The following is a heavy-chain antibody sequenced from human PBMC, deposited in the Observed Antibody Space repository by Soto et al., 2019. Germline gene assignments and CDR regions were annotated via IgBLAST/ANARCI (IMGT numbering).Heavy chain of an antibody. V-gene: IGHV3-74*01. CDR3: ARDKTTVTTSYYYYYGMDV. CDR2: INSDGSST. J-gene: IGHJ6*02. CDR1: GLSFRSYW. Sequence: PGGSLRLSCAASGLSFRSYWMHWVRQAPGKGLVWVTRINSDGSSTNYADSVKGRFTISRDNAKNTLYLQMNSLRAEDTAVYYCARDKTTVTTSYYYYYGMDVWGQGTTVTVSS. D-gene: IGHD4-4*01.